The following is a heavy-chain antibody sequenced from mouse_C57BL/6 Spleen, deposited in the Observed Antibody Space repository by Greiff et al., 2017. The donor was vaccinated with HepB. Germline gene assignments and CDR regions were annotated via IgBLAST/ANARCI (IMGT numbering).Heavy chain of an antibody. CDR1: GYAFSSYW. J-gene: IGHJ4*01. CDR2: IYPGDGDT. D-gene: IGHD2-2*01. CDR3: ARRGGYPYAMDY. Sequence: SGAELVKPGASVKISCKASGYAFSSYWMNWVKQRPGKGLEWIGQIYPGDGDTNYNGKFKGKATLTADKSSSTAYMQLSSLTSEDSAVYFCARRGGYPYAMDYWGQGTSVTVSS. V-gene: IGHV1-80*01.